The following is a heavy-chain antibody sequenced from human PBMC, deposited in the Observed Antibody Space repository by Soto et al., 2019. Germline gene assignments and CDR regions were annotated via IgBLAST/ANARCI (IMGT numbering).Heavy chain of an antibody. J-gene: IGHJ6*02. Sequence: QVQLVQSGAEVKKPGASVKVSCKASGYTFTSYYMHWVRQAPGQGLEWMGIINPSGGSTSYAQKFQGRVTMTRDTSTSTVYMELSSLRSEDTAVYYCARDHGNRYDYSNPLYYYYGMDVWGQGTTVTVSS. V-gene: IGHV1-46*01. CDR3: ARDHGNRYDYSNPLYYYYGMDV. CDR2: INPSGGST. D-gene: IGHD4-4*01. CDR1: GYTFTSYY.